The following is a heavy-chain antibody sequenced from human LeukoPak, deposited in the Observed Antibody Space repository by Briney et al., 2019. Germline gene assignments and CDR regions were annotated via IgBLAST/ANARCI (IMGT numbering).Heavy chain of an antibody. D-gene: IGHD3/OR15-3a*01. V-gene: IGHV4-30-2*01. CDR2: IYHSGST. J-gene: IGHJ4*02. Sequence: SETLSLTCTVSGGSISSGGYYWSWIRQPPGKGLEWIGYIYHSGSTYYNPSLKSRVTISVDRSKNQFSLKLSSVTAADTAVYYCARGEMIYWFIYWGQGTLVTVSS. CDR1: GGSISSGGYY. CDR3: ARGEMIYWFIY.